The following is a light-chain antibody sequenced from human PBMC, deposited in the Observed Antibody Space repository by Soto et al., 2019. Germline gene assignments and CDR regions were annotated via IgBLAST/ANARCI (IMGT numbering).Light chain of an antibody. V-gene: IGKV3-11*01. CDR3: QQRSNWPPVIT. Sequence: EIVMTQSPATLSVSPGERATLSCRASQSVYSHLAWYQQKPGQAPRLLIYDASKRATGIPARFSGRGSGTDFTLTISSLEPEDFAVYYCQQRSNWPPVITFGQGTRLEIK. CDR1: QSVYSH. CDR2: DAS. J-gene: IGKJ5*01.